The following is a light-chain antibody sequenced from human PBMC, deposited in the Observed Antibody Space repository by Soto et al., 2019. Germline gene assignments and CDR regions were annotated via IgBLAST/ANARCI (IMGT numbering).Light chain of an antibody. CDR3: QQYFDAPFT. V-gene: IGKV4-1*01. Sequence: DIVMTQSPDSLALSLGERATMNCKCSRSVLYKSNNKNHLAWYQQKPGQPPQLIIYWASTRESGVPERFSGSGSGTDFTLTISSLEAEDVAFYWYQQYFDAPFTLGGGTKVEI. J-gene: IGKJ4*01. CDR2: WAS. CDR1: RSVLYKSNNKNH.